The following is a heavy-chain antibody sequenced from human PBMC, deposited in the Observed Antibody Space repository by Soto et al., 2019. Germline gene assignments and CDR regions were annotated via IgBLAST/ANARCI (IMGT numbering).Heavy chain of an antibody. Sequence: PSETLSLTCAVYGGSFSGYYWSWIRQPPGKWLEWIGEINHSGSTNYNPSLKIRVTISVYTSKNQFSLKLSSVTAAHTAVYYCARGWDGYNPDAFDIWGQATMVTVS. CDR3: ARGWDGYNPDAFDI. D-gene: IGHD5-12*01. J-gene: IGHJ3*02. CDR1: GGSFSGYY. V-gene: IGHV4-34*01. CDR2: INHSGST.